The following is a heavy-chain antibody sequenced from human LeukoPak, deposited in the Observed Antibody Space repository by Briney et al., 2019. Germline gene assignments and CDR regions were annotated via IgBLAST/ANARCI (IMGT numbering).Heavy chain of an antibody. Sequence: GGSLRLSCAASGFTFSSYSMNWVRQAPGKGLEWVSSITPRGSTYYADSVKGRFTISRDNANNSLFLQMSSLRAEDTAVYYCARGSWHWSNDYWGQGTLVTVSS. CDR1: GFTFSSYS. V-gene: IGHV3-21*01. J-gene: IGHJ4*02. CDR3: ARGSWHWSNDY. CDR2: ITPRGST. D-gene: IGHD3-10*01.